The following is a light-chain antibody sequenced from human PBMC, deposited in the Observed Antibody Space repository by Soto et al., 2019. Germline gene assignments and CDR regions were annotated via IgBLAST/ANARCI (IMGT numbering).Light chain of an antibody. CDR3: CSYAGDSTFV. V-gene: IGLV2-23*02. CDR2: EVS. J-gene: IGLJ1*01. CDR1: SSDVGGYNY. Sequence: QSALTQPASVSGSPGQSITISCTGTSSDVGGYNYVSWYRQHPGKAPKLMIYEVSNRPSGVSDRFSGSKSGNTASLTISGLQAQDEADYFCCSYAGDSTFVFGTGTKLTVL.